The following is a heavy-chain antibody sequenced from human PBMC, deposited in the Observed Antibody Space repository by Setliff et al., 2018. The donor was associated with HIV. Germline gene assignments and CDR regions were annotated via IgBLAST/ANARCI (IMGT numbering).Heavy chain of an antibody. CDR2: IYNSAST. Sequence: SETLSLTCTVSGASINSGYDYWVWIRQPPGKGLQWIGSIYNSASTYYSPSLKRRVIMSVDTSKNRFSLRLSSVSAADTAVYYCARPIILSVIDGMDVWGQGTKVTVSS. J-gene: IGHJ6*02. D-gene: IGHD2-21*01. CDR3: ARPIILSVIDGMDV. V-gene: IGHV4-39*02. CDR1: GASINSGYDY.